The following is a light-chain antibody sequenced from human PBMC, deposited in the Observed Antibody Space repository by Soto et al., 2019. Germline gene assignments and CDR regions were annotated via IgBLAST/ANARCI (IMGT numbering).Light chain of an antibody. J-gene: IGKJ2*01. CDR2: DAS. Sequence: EILLAQSPATLSLSPGDRATLSCKASQDVSIFLAWYQQKPGQAPRLLIHDASNRATGVPARFSGSGSGRDFTLTLTSLEPEDFAVYYCQQRSTGLYTFGQGTKLEV. CDR1: QDVSIF. V-gene: IGKV3-11*02. CDR3: QQRSTGLYT.